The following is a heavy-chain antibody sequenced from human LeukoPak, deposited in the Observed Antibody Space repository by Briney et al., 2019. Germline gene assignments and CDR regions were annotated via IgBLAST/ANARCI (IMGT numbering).Heavy chain of an antibody. D-gene: IGHD6-6*01. CDR3: ARDYYSSSSVSALRY. CDR2: INPNSGGT. J-gene: IGHJ4*02. CDR1: GYTFTGYY. V-gene: IGHV1-2*02. Sequence: ASVKVSCKASGYTFTGYYMHWVRQAPGQGLEWMGWINPNSGGTNHAQKFQGRVTMTRDTSISTAYMELSRLRSDDTAVYYCARDYYSSSSVSALRYWGQGTLVTVSS.